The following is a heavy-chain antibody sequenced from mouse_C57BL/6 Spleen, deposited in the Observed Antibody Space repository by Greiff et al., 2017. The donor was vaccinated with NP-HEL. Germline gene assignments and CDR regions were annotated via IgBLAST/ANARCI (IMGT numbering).Heavy chain of an antibody. D-gene: IGHD3-3*01. CDR2: IYPGDGDT. Sequence: VQLQESGPELVKPGASVKISCKASGYSFSSSWMNWVKQRPGKGLEWIGRIYPGDGDTNYNGKLKGKATLTADKSSSTAYMQLSSLTSEDSAVYFCARGTPFDYWGQGTTLTVSS. CDR1: GYSFSSSW. J-gene: IGHJ2*01. V-gene: IGHV1-82*01. CDR3: ARGTPFDY.